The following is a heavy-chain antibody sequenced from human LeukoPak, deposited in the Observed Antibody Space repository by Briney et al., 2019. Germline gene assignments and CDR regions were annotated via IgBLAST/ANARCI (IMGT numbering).Heavy chain of an antibody. Sequence: SGTLSLTCAVSGGSISSSNWWSWVRQPPGKGLEWIGEIYHSGSTNYNPSLKSRVTISVDKSKNQFSLKLSSVTAADTAVYYCAKKAYYDSSGYYYEPYDAFDIWGQGTMVTVSS. CDR3: AKKAYYDSSGYYYEPYDAFDI. J-gene: IGHJ3*02. V-gene: IGHV4-4*02. CDR1: GGSISSSNW. D-gene: IGHD3-22*01. CDR2: IYHSGST.